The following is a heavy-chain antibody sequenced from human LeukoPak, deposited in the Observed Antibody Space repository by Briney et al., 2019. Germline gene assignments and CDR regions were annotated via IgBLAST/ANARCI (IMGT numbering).Heavy chain of an antibody. Sequence: GSLRLSCAASGFTFSSYAMSWVRQAPGKGLEWVSGISNIGGSTYYADSVKGRFTISRDNSKNTLNLQMNSLRAEDTAVYYCAKERIVGAIGYFDYWGQGTLVTVSS. CDR1: GFTFSSYA. CDR3: AKERIVGAIGYFDY. D-gene: IGHD1-26*01. V-gene: IGHV3-23*01. CDR2: ISNIGGST. J-gene: IGHJ4*02.